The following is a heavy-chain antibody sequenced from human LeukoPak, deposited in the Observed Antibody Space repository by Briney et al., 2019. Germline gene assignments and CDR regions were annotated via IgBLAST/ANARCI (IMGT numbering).Heavy chain of an antibody. D-gene: IGHD3-10*01. CDR1: GGSISSYY. V-gene: IGHV4-59*08. CDR3: ARQGGELWFGEGVWFDP. CDR2: IYYSGST. Sequence: SETLSLTCTVSGGSISSYYWSWIRQPPGKGLEWIGYIYYSGSTNCNPSLKSRVTISVDTSKNQFSLKLSSVTAADTAVYYCARQGGELWFGEGVWFDPWGQGTLVTVSS. J-gene: IGHJ5*02.